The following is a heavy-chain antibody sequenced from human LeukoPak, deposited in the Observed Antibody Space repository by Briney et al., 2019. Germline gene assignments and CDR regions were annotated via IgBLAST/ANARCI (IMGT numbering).Heavy chain of an antibody. D-gene: IGHD4-17*01. CDR1: GYTFTGYY. V-gene: IGHV1-2*02. CDR2: INPNSGGT. CDR3: ARGYGDYGLDY. Sequence: ASVKVSCKASGYTFTGYYMHWVRQAPGQGLEWMGWINPNSGGTNYAQKFQGRVTMTRDTSISTVYMELSSLRSEDTAVYYCARGYGDYGLDYWGQGTLVTVSS. J-gene: IGHJ4*02.